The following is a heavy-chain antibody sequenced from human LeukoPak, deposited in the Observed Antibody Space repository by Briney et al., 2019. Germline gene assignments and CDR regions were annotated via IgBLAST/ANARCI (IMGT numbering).Heavy chain of an antibody. V-gene: IGHV3-7*01. CDR3: ARDRAYNRFDY. J-gene: IGHJ4*02. Sequence: GGSLRLTCVDSGFTFSSSWLTWVRQAPGEGLEWVANINEDGSQKNYVGSVKGRFTISRDNSKNSLYLQMNSLRVEDTAVYYCARDRAYNRFDYWAQEPLVTVPS. D-gene: IGHD1-20*01. CDR2: INEDGSQK. CDR1: GFTFSSSW.